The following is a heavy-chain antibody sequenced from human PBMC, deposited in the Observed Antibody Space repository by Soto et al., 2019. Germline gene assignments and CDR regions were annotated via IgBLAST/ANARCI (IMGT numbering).Heavy chain of an antibody. J-gene: IGHJ4*02. Sequence: EVQLVESGGGLIQPGGSLRLSCAASGFSFNTNAMNWVRQAPGKGLEWISYISSSSSRIYYADSVKGRFTLSRDNAKNSLYLQMNSLRAEDTAVYYSASDPGIAAAGMDYWGQGTLVTVSS. CDR3: ASDPGIAAAGMDY. V-gene: IGHV3-48*04. CDR1: GFSFNTNA. CDR2: ISSSSSRI. D-gene: IGHD6-25*01.